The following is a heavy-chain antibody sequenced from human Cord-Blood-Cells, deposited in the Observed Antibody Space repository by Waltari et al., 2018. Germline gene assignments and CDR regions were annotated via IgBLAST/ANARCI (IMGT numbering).Heavy chain of an antibody. J-gene: IGHJ3*02. Sequence: QVQLVQSGAEVKKPGASAKVSCKVSGYTLPELSIHWVRQAPGKGLEWMGGFDPEDGETIYAQKFQGRVTMTEDTSTDTAYMELSSLRSEDTAVYYCATIRNWGVGAGAFDIWGQGTMVTVSS. D-gene: IGHD7-27*01. CDR1: GYTLPELS. V-gene: IGHV1-24*01. CDR2: FDPEDGET. CDR3: ATIRNWGVGAGAFDI.